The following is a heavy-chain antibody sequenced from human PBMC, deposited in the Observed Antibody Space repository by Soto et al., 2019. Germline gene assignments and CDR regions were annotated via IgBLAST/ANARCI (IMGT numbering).Heavy chain of an antibody. J-gene: IGHJ4*02. Sequence: SETLSLPCTVSGGSIKHYYWIWIRQPPGKGLEWMGYIYYSGTTTNYNPSLKSRVTLSVDTSKNQFSLKLSSVTAADTAVYYCARLGGSYAVTHFDYWGQGTLVTVSS. CDR3: ARLGGSYAVTHFDY. V-gene: IGHV4-59*08. CDR1: GGSIKHYY. D-gene: IGHD1-26*01. CDR2: IYYSGTT.